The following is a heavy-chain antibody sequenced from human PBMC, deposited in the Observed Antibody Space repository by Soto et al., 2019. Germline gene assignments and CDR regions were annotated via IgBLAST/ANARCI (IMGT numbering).Heavy chain of an antibody. V-gene: IGHV1-69*06. CDR3: ARGLGPRYCSSTSCGVGGGRYYGMDV. Sequence: GASVKVSCKASGGTFSSYAISWVRQAPGQGLEWMGGIIPIFGTANYAQKFQGRVTITADKSTSTAYMELSSLRSEDTAVYYCARGLGPRYCSSTSCGVGGGRYYGMDVWGQGTTVTVSS. D-gene: IGHD2-2*01. J-gene: IGHJ6*02. CDR2: IIPIFGTA. CDR1: GGTFSSYA.